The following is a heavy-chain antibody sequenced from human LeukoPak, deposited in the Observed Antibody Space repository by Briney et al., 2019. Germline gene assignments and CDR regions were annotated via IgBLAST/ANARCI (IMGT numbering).Heavy chain of an antibody. CDR1: GFAFSDYY. D-gene: IGHD6-13*01. V-gene: IGHV3-11*01. CDR2: ISSSGSTI. Sequence: GGSLRLSCAASGFAFSDYYMSWIRQAPGKGLEWVSYISSSGSTIYYADSVKGRFTISRDNAKNSLYLQMNSLRAEDTAVYYCARDVRREQQLEPDAFDIWGQGTMVTVSS. J-gene: IGHJ3*02. CDR3: ARDVRREQQLEPDAFDI.